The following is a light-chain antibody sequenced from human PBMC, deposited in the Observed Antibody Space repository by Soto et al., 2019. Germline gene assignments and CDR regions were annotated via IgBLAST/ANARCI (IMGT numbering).Light chain of an antibody. CDR3: QQYGSSPRT. CDR1: QGIGDT. V-gene: IGKV3-20*01. CDR2: DTS. Sequence: EIVMTQSPATLSVSPGEGATLSCRASQGIGDTLAWYQQKPGQTPRLLIYDTSIRATGISDRFTGSGSGTDFTLTITTLEPEDFAVYYCQQYGSSPRTFGLGTKVDI. J-gene: IGKJ1*01.